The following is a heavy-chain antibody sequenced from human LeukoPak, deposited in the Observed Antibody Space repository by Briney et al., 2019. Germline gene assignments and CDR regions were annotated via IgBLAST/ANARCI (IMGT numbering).Heavy chain of an antibody. V-gene: IGHV1-24*01. CDR2: FDPEDGET. Sequence: ASVKVSCKASGGTFSSYAISWVRQAPGKGLEWMGGFDPEDGETIYAQKFQGRVTMTEDTSTDTAYMELSSLRSEDTAVYYCATGHPMAYWGQGTLVTVSS. CDR1: GGTFSSYA. J-gene: IGHJ4*02. D-gene: IGHD3-10*01. CDR3: ATGHPMAY.